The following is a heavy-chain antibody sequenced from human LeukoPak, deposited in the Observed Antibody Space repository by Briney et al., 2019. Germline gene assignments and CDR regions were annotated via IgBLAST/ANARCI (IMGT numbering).Heavy chain of an antibody. D-gene: IGHD6-13*01. J-gene: IGHJ6*02. CDR2: FDPEDGET. CDR3: ARWTVEQQLISYYYYGMDV. CDR1: GYTLTELS. Sequence: ASVKVSCKVSGYTLTELSMHWVRQAPGKGLEWMGGFDPEDGETIYAQKFQGRVTITADESTSTAYMELSSLRSEDTAVYYCARWTVEQQLISYYYYGMDVWGQGTTVTVSS. V-gene: IGHV1-24*01.